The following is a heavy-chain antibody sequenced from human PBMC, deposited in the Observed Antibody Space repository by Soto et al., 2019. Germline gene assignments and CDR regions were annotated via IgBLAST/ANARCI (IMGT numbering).Heavy chain of an antibody. Sequence: SETLSLTCTVSGGSISSSSYYWGWIRQPPGKGLEWIGSIYYSGSTYYNPSLKSRVTISVDTSKNQFSLKLSSVTAADTAVYYCASDLLACNNFQGRCYYYYGMDVWGQGTTVTVYS. V-gene: IGHV4-39*01. CDR3: ASDLLACNNFQGRCYYYYGMDV. CDR2: IYYSGST. D-gene: IGHD2-15*01. CDR1: GGSISSSSYY. J-gene: IGHJ6*02.